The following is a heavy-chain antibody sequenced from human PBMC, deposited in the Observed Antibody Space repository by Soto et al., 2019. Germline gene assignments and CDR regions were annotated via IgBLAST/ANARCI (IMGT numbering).Heavy chain of an antibody. D-gene: IGHD3-16*01. V-gene: IGHV4-34*01. CDR2: INHSGST. CDR3: GRGLLYTPGG. Sequence: SETLSLTCAVYGGSFSGYYWSWIRQPPGKGLEWIGEINHSGSTNYNPSLKSRVTISVDTSKNQFSLKLSSVTAADTAVYYCGRGLLYTPGGGGEGTLATVP. J-gene: IGHJ4*02. CDR1: GGSFSGYY.